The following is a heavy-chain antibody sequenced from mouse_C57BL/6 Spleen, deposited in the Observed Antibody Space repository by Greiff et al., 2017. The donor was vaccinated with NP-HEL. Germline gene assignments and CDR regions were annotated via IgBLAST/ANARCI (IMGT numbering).Heavy chain of an antibody. CDR2: SYPGDGDT. CDR1: GYAFSSYW. D-gene: IGHD1-1*01. CDR3: ARADYGSRIWYFDV. V-gene: IGHV1-80*01. J-gene: IGHJ1*03. Sequence: QVHGKQSGAELVKPGASVKISCKASGYAFSSYWMNWVKQRPGKGREWIGQSYPGDGDTNYNGKFKGKATLTADKSPSTAYMQLSSLTSEDSAVYFCARADYGSRIWYFDVWGTGTTVTVSS.